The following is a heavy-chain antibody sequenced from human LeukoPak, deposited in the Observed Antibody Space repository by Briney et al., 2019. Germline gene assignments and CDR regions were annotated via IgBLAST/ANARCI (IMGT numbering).Heavy chain of an antibody. V-gene: IGHV1-24*01. J-gene: IGHJ4*02. CDR3: ATAYYGSGSYYYYFDY. CDR2: FDPEDGET. D-gene: IGHD3-10*01. Sequence: ASVKVSCKVSGYALTELSMHWVRQAPGKGLEWMGGFDPEDGETIYAQKFQGRVTMTEDTSTDTAYMELSSLRSEDTAVHYCATAYYGSGSYYYYFDYWGQGTLVTVSS. CDR1: GYALTELS.